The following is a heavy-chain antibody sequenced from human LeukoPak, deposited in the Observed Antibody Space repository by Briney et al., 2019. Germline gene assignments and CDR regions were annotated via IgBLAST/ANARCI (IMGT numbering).Heavy chain of an antibody. J-gene: IGHJ4*02. CDR3: AKLFESETYNNFFHY. CDR1: GFIFSSYG. CDR2: ITATSSST. D-gene: IGHD3-10*01. V-gene: IGHV3-23*01. Sequence: GGSLRLSCAASGFIFSSYGMSWVRQAAGKGLGWGSAITATSSSTHDADSVEGGFTIARDNSKNTLYLQLNSLRPEDTAIYYCAKLFESETYNNFFHYWGQGTLVTVFS.